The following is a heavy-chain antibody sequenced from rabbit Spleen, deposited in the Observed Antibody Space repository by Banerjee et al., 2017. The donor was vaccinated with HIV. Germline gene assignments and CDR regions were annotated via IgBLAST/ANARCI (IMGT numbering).Heavy chain of an antibody. V-gene: IGHV1S40*01. CDR1: GFDFNSGYD. J-gene: IGHJ6*01. CDR3: ARDAGTSFSTYGMDL. D-gene: IGHD8-1*01. CDR2: IYAGSSGYI. Sequence: QSLEESGGGLVKPGASLTLTCKASGFDFNSGYDMCWVRQAPGKGLEWIACIYAGSSGYIYSATWAKGRFTISKTSSTTVTLQMTSLTAADTATYFCARDAGTSFSTYGMDLWGPGTLVTVS.